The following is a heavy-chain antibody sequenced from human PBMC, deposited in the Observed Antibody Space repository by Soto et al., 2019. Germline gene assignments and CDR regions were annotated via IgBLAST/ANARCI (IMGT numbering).Heavy chain of an antibody. Sequence: GGSLRLSCAASGFTFSSYGMHWVRQAPGKGLEWVAVISYDGSNKYYADSVKGRFTISRDNSKNTLYLQMNSLRAEDTAVYYCAKDLVSYYGDYYYYYGMDVWGQGTTVTVSS. J-gene: IGHJ6*02. V-gene: IGHV3-30*18. D-gene: IGHD4-17*01. CDR1: GFTFSSYG. CDR2: ISYDGSNK. CDR3: AKDLVSYYGDYYYYYGMDV.